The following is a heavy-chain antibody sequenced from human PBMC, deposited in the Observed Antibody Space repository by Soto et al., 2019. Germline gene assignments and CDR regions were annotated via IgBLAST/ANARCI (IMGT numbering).Heavy chain of an antibody. CDR3: AQQTGYDFWSGYSLFDY. D-gene: IGHD3-3*01. CDR1: GFSLSTSGVG. Sequence: QITLKESGRTLVKPTQTLTLTCTFSGFSLSTSGVGVGWIRQPPGKALEWLALIYWDDDKRYSPSLKSRLTITKDTSKNQVVLTMTNMDPVDTATYYCAQQTGYDFWSGYSLFDYWGQGTLVTVSS. J-gene: IGHJ4*02. CDR2: IYWDDDK. V-gene: IGHV2-5*02.